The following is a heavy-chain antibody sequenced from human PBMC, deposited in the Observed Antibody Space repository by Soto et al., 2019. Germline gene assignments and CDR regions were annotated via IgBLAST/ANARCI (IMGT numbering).Heavy chain of an antibody. CDR3: FRGGVTSRTFDY. CDR2: IFPDDSDT. D-gene: IGHD3-16*01. CDR1: GYIIKNYW. Sequence: HGESLKISCKASGYIIKNYWIGWVRQMPGQGLEWMGIIFPDDSDTRYSPSFKGHVTISVDKSISTAYVQWSSLKASDSAIYYCFRGGVTSRTFDYWGQGTLVTVSS. V-gene: IGHV5-51*01. J-gene: IGHJ4*02.